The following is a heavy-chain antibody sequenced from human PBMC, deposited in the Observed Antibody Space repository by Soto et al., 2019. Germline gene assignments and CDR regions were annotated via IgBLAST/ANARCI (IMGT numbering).Heavy chain of an antibody. CDR3: ARGLSSSSWYYFDS. V-gene: IGHV1-3*01. D-gene: IGHD6-13*01. Sequence: QVQLVQSGAEVKKPGASVKVSCKASGYTFTSYAMHWVRQAPGQRLEWMGWINAGNGNTKYSQKFQGRVTITRDTSASTSYMELSSLRSEDTAVYYCARGLSSSSWYYFDSWGQGTLVTVSS. CDR1: GYTFTSYA. CDR2: INAGNGNT. J-gene: IGHJ4*02.